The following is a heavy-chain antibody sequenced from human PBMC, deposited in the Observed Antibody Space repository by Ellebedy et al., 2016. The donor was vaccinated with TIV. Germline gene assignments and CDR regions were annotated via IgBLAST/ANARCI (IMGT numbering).Heavy chain of an antibody. D-gene: IGHD3-16*01. CDR1: GGTFSSYG. V-gene: IGHV1-69*05. CDR2: VIPIFGTA. CDR3: ARVIGLRDCDGGTCSPPPPLDY. Sequence: SVKVSCKASGGTFSSYGINWVRQAPGQGLEWMGGVIPIFGTANYAQKFQGRVTMTTNPSTNTGYMEMSSLRSDDTAVYYCARVIGLRDCDGGTCSPPPPLDYWGQGTLVTVSS. J-gene: IGHJ4*02.